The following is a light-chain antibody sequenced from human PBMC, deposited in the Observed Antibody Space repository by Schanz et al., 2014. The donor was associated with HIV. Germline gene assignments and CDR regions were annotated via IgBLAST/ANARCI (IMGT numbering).Light chain of an antibody. V-gene: IGLV2-11*01. CDR1: SSDVGGYNY. Sequence: QSALTQPRSVSGSPGQSVTISCTGTSSDVGGYNYVSWYQQHPGKAPKLIIYDVNNRPSGVSNRFSGSKSGSTASLTISGLQAEDEADYYCSSHAGRNSVVVFGGGTKLTVL. CDR3: SSHAGRNSVVV. J-gene: IGLJ2*01. CDR2: DVN.